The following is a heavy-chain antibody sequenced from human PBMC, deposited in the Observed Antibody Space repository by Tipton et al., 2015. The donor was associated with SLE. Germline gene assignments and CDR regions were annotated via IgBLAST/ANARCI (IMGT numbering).Heavy chain of an antibody. Sequence: LSLTCTVSGGSISSGSYYWSWIRQPAGKGLEWIGHIYTSGGTNYNPSPKSRVTISVDTSKNQFSLKLSSVTAADTAVYYCARDYSSGYFDYWGQGTLVTVSS. CDR3: ARDYSSGYFDY. V-gene: IGHV4-61*09. CDR2: IYTSGGT. J-gene: IGHJ4*02. CDR1: GGSISSGSYY. D-gene: IGHD6-19*01.